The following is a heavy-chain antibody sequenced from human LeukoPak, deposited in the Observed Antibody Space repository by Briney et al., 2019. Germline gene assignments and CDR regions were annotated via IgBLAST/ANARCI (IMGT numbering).Heavy chain of an antibody. CDR3: ARGRRDGYNFSY. J-gene: IGHJ4*02. D-gene: IGHD5-24*01. CDR1: GFTFSSYS. V-gene: IGHV3-21*01. CDR2: ISSSSSYI. Sequence: PGGSLRLSCAASGFTFSSYSMNWVRQAPGTGLEWVSSISSSSSYIYYADSVKGRFTIYSDNAKNSLYLQMNSLRAEDTAVYYCARGRRDGYNFSYWGQGTLVTVSS.